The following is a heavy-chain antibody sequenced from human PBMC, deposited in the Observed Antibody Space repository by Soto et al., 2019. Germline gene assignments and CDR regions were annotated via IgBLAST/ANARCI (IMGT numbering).Heavy chain of an antibody. CDR1: GFIFTNNY. CDR3: ATVRSVVNVVDY. CDR2: LHGAGPT. V-gene: IGHV3-53*01. Sequence: GGSLRLSCAASGFIFTNNYISWVRQAPGKGLEWVSILHGAGPTFYADSVKGRFTISRDNSNNTFYLQMNSLRADDAALYYCATVRSVVNVVDYWGQGTLVTVSS. J-gene: IGHJ4*02. D-gene: IGHD2-15*01.